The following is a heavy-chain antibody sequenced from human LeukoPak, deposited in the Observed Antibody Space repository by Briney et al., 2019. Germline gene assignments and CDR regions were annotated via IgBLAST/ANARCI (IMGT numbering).Heavy chain of an antibody. J-gene: IGHJ5*02. CDR3: ARVWVGATTNWFDP. V-gene: IGHV3-21*01. CDR2: ISSSSSYR. Sequence: GGSLRISCAASGFTFSSYWMSWVRQAPGKGLEWVSSISSSSSYRYYADSVKGRFTISRDNAKNSLYLQMNSLRAEDTAVYYCARVWVGATTNWFDPWGQGTLVTVSS. D-gene: IGHD1-26*01. CDR1: GFTFSSYW.